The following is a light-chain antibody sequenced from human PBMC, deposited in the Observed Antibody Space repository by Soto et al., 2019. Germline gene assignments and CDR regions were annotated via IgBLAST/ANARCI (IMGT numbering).Light chain of an antibody. CDR1: QSIAPNY. J-gene: IGKJ1*01. V-gene: IGKV3-20*01. CDR2: GAS. Sequence: EIVLTQSPGTLSLSPGEKAILSCRASQSIAPNYLAWYQQKPGQAPRLLIYGASSRATGIPDRFSGSGSGTDFTLTISRLEPEDFAVYFCQQHDGSFTWTFGQGTKVDIK. CDR3: QQHDGSFTWT.